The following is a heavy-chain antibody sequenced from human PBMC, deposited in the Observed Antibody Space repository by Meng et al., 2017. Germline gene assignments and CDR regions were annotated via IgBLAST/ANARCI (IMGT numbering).Heavy chain of an antibody. Sequence: SVKVSCKASGGTFSSYAISWVRQAPGQGLEWMGGIIPIFGTANYAQKFQGRVTMTRDTSISTAYMELSRLRSDDTAVYYCARVYQGYSSGWNYFDYWGQGTLVTVSS. D-gene: IGHD6-19*01. CDR3: ARVYQGYSSGWNYFDY. J-gene: IGHJ4*02. CDR2: IIPIFGTA. V-gene: IGHV1-69*05. CDR1: GGTFSSYA.